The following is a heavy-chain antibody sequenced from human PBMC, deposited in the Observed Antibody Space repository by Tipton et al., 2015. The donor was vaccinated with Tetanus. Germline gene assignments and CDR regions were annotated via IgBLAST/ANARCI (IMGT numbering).Heavy chain of an antibody. CDR2: IDPNSGGT. Sequence: QVQLVQSGAEVKKPGASVKVSCKASGYTFTGYYIYWVRQAPGQGPEWMGWIDPNSGGTVYAQKFQGRVTMTRDTSISTAYMELRSLRSDDTAVYYCARDRGDYIYYGMDVWAQGPRSPSP. CDR1: GYTFTGYY. J-gene: IGHJ6*02. V-gene: IGHV1-2*02. CDR3: ARDRGDYIYYGMDV. D-gene: IGHD3-22*01.